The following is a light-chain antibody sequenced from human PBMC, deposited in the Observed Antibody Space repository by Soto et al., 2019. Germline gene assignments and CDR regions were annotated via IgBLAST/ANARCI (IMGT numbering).Light chain of an antibody. CDR2: KAS. Sequence: DIQMTQSPSTLSVSLGDRVTITCRASQSISTWLAWYQQKPGRAPKLLIYKASSLQSDVPSGFSGSGSGTEFTLTISSLQPDDYATYYCQQYNAYPWTFGQGTKVEIK. CDR1: QSISTW. V-gene: IGKV1-5*03. J-gene: IGKJ1*01. CDR3: QQYNAYPWT.